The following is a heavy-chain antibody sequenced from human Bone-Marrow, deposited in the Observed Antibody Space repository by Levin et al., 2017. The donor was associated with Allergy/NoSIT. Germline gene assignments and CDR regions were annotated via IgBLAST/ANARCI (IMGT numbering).Heavy chain of an antibody. CDR1: GFTFSSSW. CDR2: INPDGSQK. J-gene: IGHJ4*02. D-gene: IGHD1-26*01. V-gene: IGHV3-7*01. CDR3: ARHWPIVGAAFDY. Sequence: GESLKISCVVSGFTFSSSWMTWVRQAPGKGLEWVANINPDGSQKAYVDSVKGRFTISRDNAKNSLYLQMNSLGAEDTAVYYCARHWPIVGAAFDYWGQGTLVTVSS.